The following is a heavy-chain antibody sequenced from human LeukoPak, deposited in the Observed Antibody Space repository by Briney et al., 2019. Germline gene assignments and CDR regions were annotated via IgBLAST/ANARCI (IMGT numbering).Heavy chain of an antibody. V-gene: IGHV3-21*01. CDR2: ISSSSSYI. D-gene: IGHD1-26*01. CDR3: ARGPKGAGYSGSSSIDY. CDR1: GFTFSSYS. Sequence: KPGGSLRLSCAASGFTFSSYSLNWVRQAPGKGLEWVSSISSSSSYIYYADSVKGRFTISRDNAKNSLYLQMNGLRAEDTAVYYCARGPKGAGYSGSSSIDYWGQGTLVTVSS. J-gene: IGHJ4*02.